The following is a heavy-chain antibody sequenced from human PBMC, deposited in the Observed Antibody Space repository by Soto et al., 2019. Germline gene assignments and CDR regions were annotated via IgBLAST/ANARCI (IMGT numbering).Heavy chain of an antibody. D-gene: IGHD2-8*01. V-gene: IGHV4-31*03. Sequence: SETLSLTCTVSGGSISSGYYYWNWIRQHPGKALEWFGYISSSGYTYYNPSLKSRLTISLDTSENHLSLRLSSVTAADTVVYYCARPPRYCIQGACSSYWYFDLWGRGTLVTVSS. CDR2: ISSSGYT. CDR3: ARPPRYCIQGACSSYWYFDL. CDR1: GGSISSGYYY. J-gene: IGHJ2*01.